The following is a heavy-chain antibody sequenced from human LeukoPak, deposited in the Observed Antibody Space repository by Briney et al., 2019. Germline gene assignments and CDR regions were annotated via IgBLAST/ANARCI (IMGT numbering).Heavy chain of an antibody. D-gene: IGHD2-21*01. Sequence: GGSLRLSCAASGFTFSSYAMSWVRQAPGKGLEWVSAISAGGGSTYYADSVKGRFTISRDNSKNTLYLQMNSLRAEDTAVYYCAKDWRFLPYPWGQGTLVTVSS. J-gene: IGHJ5*02. V-gene: IGHV3-23*01. CDR3: AKDWRFLPYP. CDR1: GFTFSSYA. CDR2: ISAGGGST.